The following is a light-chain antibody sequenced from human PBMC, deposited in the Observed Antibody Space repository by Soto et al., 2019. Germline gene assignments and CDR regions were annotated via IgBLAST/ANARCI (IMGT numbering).Light chain of an antibody. CDR2: EDS. CDR3: LSYAGTSVV. V-gene: IGLV6-57*04. CDR1: TGNIASNY. J-gene: IGLJ2*01. Sequence: NFMLSQAHSVSGSPGKTVTISCTRSTGNIASNYVQWYQQRPGSAPTSVIYEDSQRPSGVPDRFSGSIDSSSNSASLTISGLETEDEADYYCLSYAGTSVVFGGGTKVTVL.